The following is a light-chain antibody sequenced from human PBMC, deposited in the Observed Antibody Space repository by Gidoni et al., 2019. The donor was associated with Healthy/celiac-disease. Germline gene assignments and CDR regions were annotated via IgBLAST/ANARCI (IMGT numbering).Light chain of an antibody. CDR3: QQYDNLPLG. CDR2: DAS. J-gene: IGKJ4*01. V-gene: IGKV1-33*01. Sequence: DIQMTQSPSSLSASVGDRVTITCQARQDISNYLNWYQQKPGKAPKLLIYDASNLETGVPSRFCGSGSGTYFTFTISSLQPEDIATYYCQQYDNLPLGFGGGTKVEIK. CDR1: QDISNY.